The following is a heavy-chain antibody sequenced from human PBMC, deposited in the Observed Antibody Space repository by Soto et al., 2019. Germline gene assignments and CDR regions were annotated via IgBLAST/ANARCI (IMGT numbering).Heavy chain of an antibody. Sequence: QVQLVESGGRVVQRGRSLRLSCAASGFTFNSYAMHWVRQAPGKGLEWVAIISYDGTDKYYADYVKGRFTISRDNSKNTLYLQMSSLRAEDTAIYYCAKVIWDSRYEFYYYGLDVWGQGTTVTVSS. CDR3: AKVIWDSRYEFYYYGLDV. J-gene: IGHJ6*02. D-gene: IGHD5-12*01. CDR1: GFTFNSYA. CDR2: ISYDGTDK. V-gene: IGHV3-30*18.